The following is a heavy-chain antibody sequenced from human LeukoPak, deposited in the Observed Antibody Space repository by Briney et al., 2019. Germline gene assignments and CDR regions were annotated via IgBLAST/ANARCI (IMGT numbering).Heavy chain of an antibody. CDR2: IIPIFGTA. CDR1: GGTFSSYA. CDR3: ARAVVVVVAAKGGNRFDP. Sequence: SVKVSCKASGGTFSSYAISWVRQAPGQGLEWMGGIIPIFGTANYAQKFQGRVTITTDESTSTAYMELSSLRSEDTAVYYCARAVVVVVAAKGGNRFDPWGQGTLVTVSS. V-gene: IGHV1-69*05. J-gene: IGHJ5*02. D-gene: IGHD2-15*01.